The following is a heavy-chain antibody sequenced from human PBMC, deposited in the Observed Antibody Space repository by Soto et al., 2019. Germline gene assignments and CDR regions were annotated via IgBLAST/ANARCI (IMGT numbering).Heavy chain of an antibody. CDR2: IYPGDSDT. CDR3: ATTGQQLAPGWWFDP. CDR1: GYSFTRYW. D-gene: IGHD6-13*01. Sequence: EVQLVQSGAEVKKPGESLKISCKGSGYSFTRYWIGWVRQMPGKGLEWMGIIYPGDSDTRYSPSFQGQVTISADKSISTHYLQLSSLKASDTAMYYCATTGQQLAPGWWFDPWGQGTLVTVSS. V-gene: IGHV5-51*01. J-gene: IGHJ5*02.